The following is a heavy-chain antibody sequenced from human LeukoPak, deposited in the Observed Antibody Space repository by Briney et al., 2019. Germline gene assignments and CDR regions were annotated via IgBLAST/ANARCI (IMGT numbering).Heavy chain of an antibody. CDR3: ARAVNYGNYYYGMDV. J-gene: IGHJ6*02. CDR2: IYYSGST. Sequence: SETLSPTCTVSGGSISSYYWSWIRQPPGKGLEWIGYIYYSGSTNYNPSLKSRVTISVDTSKNQFSLKLSSVTAADTAVYYCARAVNYGNYYYGMDVWGQGTTATVSS. D-gene: IGHD4-17*01. V-gene: IGHV4-59*01. CDR1: GGSISSYY.